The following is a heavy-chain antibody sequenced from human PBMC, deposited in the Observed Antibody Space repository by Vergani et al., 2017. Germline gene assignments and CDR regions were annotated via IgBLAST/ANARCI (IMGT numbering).Heavy chain of an antibody. CDR1: GFTFSSYA. CDR2: INPSGGST. D-gene: IGHD4/OR15-4a*01. Sequence: VQLVESGGGLVQPGGSLRLSCSASGFTFSSYAMHWVRQAPGQGLEWMGIINPSGGSTSYAQKFQGRVTMTRDTSTSTVYMELSSLRSEDTAVYYCARSQDMVRSGAGIWGQGTMVTVSS. J-gene: IGHJ3*02. V-gene: IGHV1-46*01. CDR3: ARSQDMVRSGAGI.